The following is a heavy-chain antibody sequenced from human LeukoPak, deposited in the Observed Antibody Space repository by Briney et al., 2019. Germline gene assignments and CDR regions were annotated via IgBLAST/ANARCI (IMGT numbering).Heavy chain of an antibody. Sequence: GGSLRLSCAASGFTFSSYGMHWVRQAPGKGLEWVAVISYDGSNKYYAASVKGRFTISRDNAKNSLYLQMNSLRAEDTAVYYCASEAGDVDYWGQGTLVTVSS. V-gene: IGHV3-30*03. J-gene: IGHJ4*02. D-gene: IGHD3-16*01. CDR3: ASEAGDVDY. CDR1: GFTFSSYG. CDR2: ISYDGSNK.